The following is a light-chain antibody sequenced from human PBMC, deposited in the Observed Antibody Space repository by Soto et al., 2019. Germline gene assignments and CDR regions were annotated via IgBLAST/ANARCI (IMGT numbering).Light chain of an antibody. CDR2: EVS. J-gene: IGLJ2*01. CDR3: SSYTSSRTIV. V-gene: IGLV2-14*01. Sequence: QSALTQPASVSGSPGQSITISCSGTSSDVGSYNFVSWYQQHPGKAPRLMIYEVSNRPSGVSNRFSGSKSGNTASLTISGLQAEDEGDYYCSSYTSSRTIVFGGGTKLTVL. CDR1: SSDVGSYNF.